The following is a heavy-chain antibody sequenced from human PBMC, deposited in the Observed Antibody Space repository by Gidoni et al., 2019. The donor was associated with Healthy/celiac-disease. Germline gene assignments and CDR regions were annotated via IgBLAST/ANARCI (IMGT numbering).Heavy chain of an antibody. Sequence: QVQLQQWGAGLLKPSETLSLTCAVYGGSFSGYYWRWIRQPPGKGLEWIGEINHRGSTNYNPSLKSRVTISVDTSKNQFSLKLSSVTAADTAVYYCARGNVVVVAATPYYYYYGMDVWGQGTTVTVSS. CDR3: ARGNVVVVAATPYYYYYGMDV. J-gene: IGHJ6*02. V-gene: IGHV4-34*01. CDR1: GGSFSGYY. CDR2: INHRGST. D-gene: IGHD2-15*01.